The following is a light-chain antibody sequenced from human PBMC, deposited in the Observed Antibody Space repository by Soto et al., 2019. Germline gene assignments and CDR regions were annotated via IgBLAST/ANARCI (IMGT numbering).Light chain of an antibody. CDR3: QQYTKWPLT. Sequence: EIVMTQSPVTLSVSPGERATLSCRASQSVSTNLAWYQRKPGHTPRLLIYGASTRATGVPLRFGGSGSGTEFTLTIGSLQSEDFAVYYCQQYTKWPLTFGQGTKVEI. CDR1: QSVSTN. J-gene: IGKJ1*01. CDR2: GAS. V-gene: IGKV3-15*01.